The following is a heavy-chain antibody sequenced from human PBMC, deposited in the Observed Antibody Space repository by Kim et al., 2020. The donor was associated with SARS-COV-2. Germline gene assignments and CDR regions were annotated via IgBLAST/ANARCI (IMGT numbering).Heavy chain of an antibody. CDR1: GFTFSSYG. V-gene: IGHV3-30*18. CDR2: ISYDGSNK. CDR3: AKEEGSGYSSGWTYYYYGXXV. Sequence: GGSLRLSCAASGFTFSSYGMHWVRQAPGKGLEWVAVISYDGSNKYYADSMKGRFTISRDNSKNTLYLQMNSLRAEDTAVYYCAKEEGSGYSSGWTYYYYGXXVWGQGTXVTVSS. D-gene: IGHD6-19*01. J-gene: IGHJ6*02.